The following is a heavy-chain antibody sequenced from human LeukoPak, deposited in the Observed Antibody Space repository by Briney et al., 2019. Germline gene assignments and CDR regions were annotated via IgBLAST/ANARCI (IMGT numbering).Heavy chain of an antibody. D-gene: IGHD3-10*01. V-gene: IGHV1-2*02. J-gene: IGHJ3*02. CDR2: INPNSDGT. Sequence: ASVKVSCKASGNTLTVYYMNWVRQAPGQGLEWMGWINPNSDGTSYAQKFQGRVTMTSDTSISTAYTELSRLRSDDTAVYYCARSLTIFSPGDAFEKWGQGTMVTVSS. CDR3: ARSLTIFSPGDAFEK. CDR1: GNTLTVYY.